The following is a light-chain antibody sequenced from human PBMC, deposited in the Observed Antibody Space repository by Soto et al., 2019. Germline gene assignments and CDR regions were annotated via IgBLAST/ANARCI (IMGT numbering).Light chain of an antibody. CDR3: QQYYSSPLP. CDR2: GAS. J-gene: IGKJ4*01. V-gene: IGKV3-20*01. Sequence: EIVLTQSPGTLSLSPGERATLSCRASQSVSSSYLAWYQQKPGQAPRLLIYGASSRATGIPDRFSGSGYGTDFTLTISRLEPEDFSVYYCQQYYSSPLPCGGGPKVEIK. CDR1: QSVSSSY.